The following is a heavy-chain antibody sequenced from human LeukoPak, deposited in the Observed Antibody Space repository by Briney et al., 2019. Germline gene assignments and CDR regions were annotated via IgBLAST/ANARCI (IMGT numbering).Heavy chain of an antibody. V-gene: IGHV3-66*01. CDR2: IYSGGST. Sequence: GGSLRLSCAASGFTVSSNYMSWVRQAPGKGLEWVSVIYSGGSTYYADSVKGRFTISRDNSKNTLYLQMNSLRAEDTAVYYCARDYPYGSGSYHYGIDVWGQGTTVTVSS. CDR1: GFTVSSNY. CDR3: ARDYPYGSGSYHYGIDV. D-gene: IGHD3-10*01. J-gene: IGHJ6*02.